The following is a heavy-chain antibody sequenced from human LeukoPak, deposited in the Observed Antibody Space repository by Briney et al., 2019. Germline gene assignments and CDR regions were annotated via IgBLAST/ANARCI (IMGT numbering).Heavy chain of an antibody. CDR3: ARGISGYSYGYGDY. CDR2: MNPNSANT. Sequence: ASVKVSCKASGYTFTGYDINWVRQAPGQGPEWMGWMNPNSANTGYAQKFQGRVSMTRDTSINTAYMELSSLGYDDTAVYYCARGISGYSYGYGDYWGQGTLVTVSS. J-gene: IGHJ4*02. V-gene: IGHV1-8*01. CDR1: GYTFTGYD. D-gene: IGHD5-18*01.